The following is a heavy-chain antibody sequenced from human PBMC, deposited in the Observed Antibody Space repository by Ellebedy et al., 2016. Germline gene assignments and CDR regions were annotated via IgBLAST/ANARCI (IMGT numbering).Heavy chain of an antibody. Sequence: GESLKISXKGSGYSFTSYWIGWVRQMPGKGLEWMGIIYPGDSDTRYSPSFQGQVTISADKSISTAYLQWSSLKASDTAMYYCARGSGGSGSFYYGMDVWGQGTTVTVSS. CDR2: IYPGDSDT. CDR3: ARGSGGSGSFYYGMDV. J-gene: IGHJ6*02. CDR1: GYSFTSYW. V-gene: IGHV5-51*01. D-gene: IGHD3-10*01.